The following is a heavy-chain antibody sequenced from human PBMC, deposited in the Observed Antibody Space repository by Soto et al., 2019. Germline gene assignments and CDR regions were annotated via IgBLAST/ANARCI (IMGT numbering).Heavy chain of an antibody. CDR1: GVSFNNNA. CDR2: VSPPFRTS. D-gene: IGHD3-10*01. J-gene: IGHJ6*02. V-gene: IGHV1-69*01. Sequence: QVQLVQSGAEVKKPGSSGKVSCKPSGVSFNNNAIGWVRRAPGLGLEGMGGVSPPFRTSNYARKFQGRISITADASTGTVNMELSSLTSEDTAQYYCARVLYYGSGSYSPYGMDVWGQGTTVTVSS. CDR3: ARVLYYGSGSYSPYGMDV.